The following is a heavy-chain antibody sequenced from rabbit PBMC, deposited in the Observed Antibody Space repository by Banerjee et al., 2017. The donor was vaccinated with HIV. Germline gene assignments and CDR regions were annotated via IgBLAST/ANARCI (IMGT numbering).Heavy chain of an antibody. CDR3: ARDLNSSGWGAWLDL. J-gene: IGHJ5*01. Sequence: QSLEESGGDLVKPGASLTLTCTASGFSFSNSYYMCWVRQAPGKGLEWIACIYAGSSGSTYYASWAKGRFTISKTSSTTVTLQMTSLTAADTATYFCARDLNSSGWGAWLDLWGPGTLVTVS. CDR1: GFSFSNSYY. CDR2: IYAGSSGST. D-gene: IGHD4-1*01. V-gene: IGHV1S40*01.